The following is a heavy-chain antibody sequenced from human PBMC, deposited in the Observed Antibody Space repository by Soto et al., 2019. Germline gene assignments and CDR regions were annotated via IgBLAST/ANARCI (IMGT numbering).Heavy chain of an antibody. CDR1: GYTFTSYY. D-gene: IGHD6-13*01. CDR3: ARGGGIAGVGRGLVY. V-gene: IGHV1-46*01. CDR2: INPSGGST. J-gene: IGHJ4*02. Sequence: ASVQVSCKASGYTFTSYYMHWVRQPPRQGLEWMGIINPSGGSTSYTQKFQGRVTMTRDKSTSTVYMELSSLRSEDTAVYYCARGGGIAGVGRGLVYWGQGTLVTAPQ.